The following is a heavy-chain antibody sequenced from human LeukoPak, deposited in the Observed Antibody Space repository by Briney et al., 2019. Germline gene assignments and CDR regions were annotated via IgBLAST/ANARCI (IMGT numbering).Heavy chain of an antibody. J-gene: IGHJ4*02. D-gene: IGHD6-13*01. Sequence: GGSLRLSCAASGFTLSSYEMNWVRQAPGKGLEWLSYSSSSGTTIYYADSVKGRFTISRDNAKNSLYLQMNSLRAEDTAVYYCARDGVGIAAGPPAIEYWGQGILVTVSS. V-gene: IGHV3-48*03. CDR3: ARDGVGIAAGPPAIEY. CDR1: GFTLSSYE. CDR2: SSSSGTTI.